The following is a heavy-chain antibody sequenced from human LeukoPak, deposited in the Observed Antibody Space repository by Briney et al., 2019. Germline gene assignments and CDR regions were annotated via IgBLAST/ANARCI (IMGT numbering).Heavy chain of an antibody. CDR1: GFTLSGYS. CDR2: LSSDFTTM. D-gene: IGHD1-1*01. CDR3: ARVLLERPGIDSFDL. V-gene: IGHV3-48*01. J-gene: IGHJ3*01. Sequence: GGSLRLSCAASGFTLSGYSMDWVRQAPGKGLAWVSYLSSDFTTMYYANSVKGRFTISRDNAKNSLYLQMNSLRAEDSAVYYCARVLLERPGIDSFDLWGQGTMVTVSS.